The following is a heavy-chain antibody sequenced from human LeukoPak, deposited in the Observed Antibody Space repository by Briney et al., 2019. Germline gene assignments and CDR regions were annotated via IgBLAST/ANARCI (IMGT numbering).Heavy chain of an antibody. J-gene: IGHJ4*02. CDR1: GYSFPGYY. CDR2: TNTNNGGT. V-gene: IGHV1-2*02. Sequence: ASVKVSCKASGYSFPGYYMHWVRQAPGQGLEWMGWTNTNNGGTNYAQKFQGRVTMTRDTSINTAYMELSSLRSDDTAVYYCARDRVSGRNADYFDYWGQGTLVTVSS. CDR3: ARDRVSGRNADYFDY. D-gene: IGHD1-26*01.